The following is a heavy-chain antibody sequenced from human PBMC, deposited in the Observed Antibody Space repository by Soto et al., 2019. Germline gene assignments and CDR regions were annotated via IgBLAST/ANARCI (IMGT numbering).Heavy chain of an antibody. CDR2: IKQDGSEK. J-gene: IGHJ4*02. CDR1: GFTFSSYW. CDR3: ARESDSSGYYQQNFDY. D-gene: IGHD3-22*01. V-gene: IGHV3-7*03. Sequence: GGSLRLSCAASGFTFSSYWMSWVRQAPGKGLEWVANIKQDGSEKYYVDSVKGRFTISRDNAKNSLYLQMNSLRAEDTAVYYCARESDSSGYYQQNFDYWGQGTLVT.